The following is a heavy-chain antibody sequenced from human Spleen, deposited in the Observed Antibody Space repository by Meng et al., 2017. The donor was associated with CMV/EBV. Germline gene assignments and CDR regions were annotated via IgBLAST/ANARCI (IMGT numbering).Heavy chain of an antibody. CDR3: ASGGVVTTNEDYYYGMDV. CDR2: IKQDGSEK. V-gene: IGHV3-7*01. CDR1: GFTFSSYW. D-gene: IGHD4-23*01. Sequence: GESLKISCAASGFTFSSYWMSWVRQAPGKGLEWVANIKQDGSEKYYVDSVKGRFTISRDNAKNSLYLQMNSLRAENTAVYYCASGGVVTTNEDYYYGMDVWGQGTTVTVSS. J-gene: IGHJ6*02.